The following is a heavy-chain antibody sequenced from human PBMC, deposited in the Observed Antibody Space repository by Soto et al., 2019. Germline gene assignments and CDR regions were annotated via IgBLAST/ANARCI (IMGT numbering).Heavy chain of an antibody. CDR1: GFTFSDHY. Sequence: GGSLRLSCAVSGFTFSDHYMDWVRQAPGKGLEWVANIKQDGSEKYYVDSVKGRFTISRDNAKNSLYLQMNSLRAEDTAVYYCARVEYYDFWSGYRPFDYWGQGTLVTVSS. J-gene: IGHJ4*02. CDR3: ARVEYYDFWSGYRPFDY. D-gene: IGHD3-3*01. CDR2: IKQDGSEK. V-gene: IGHV3-7*01.